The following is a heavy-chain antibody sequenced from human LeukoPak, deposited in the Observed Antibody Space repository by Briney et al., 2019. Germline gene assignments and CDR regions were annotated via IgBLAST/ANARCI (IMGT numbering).Heavy chain of an antibody. V-gene: IGHV3-74*01. CDR1: GFTFSSYW. CDR2: INSDGSST. Sequence: GGSLRLSCAASGFTFSSYWMHWVRQAPGKGLVWVSRINSDGSSTSYADSVKGRFTISRDNAKNTLYLQMNSLRAEDTVVYYCARDLSYYYDSSDATLDYWGQGTLVTVSS. J-gene: IGHJ4*02. CDR3: ARDLSYYYDSSDATLDY. D-gene: IGHD3-22*01.